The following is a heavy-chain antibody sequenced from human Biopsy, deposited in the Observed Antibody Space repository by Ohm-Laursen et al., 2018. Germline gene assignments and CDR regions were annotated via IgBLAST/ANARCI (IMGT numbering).Heavy chain of an antibody. D-gene: IGHD6-19*01. J-gene: IGHJ4*02. CDR3: ARSGWNFEFDS. CDR2: LSSRGSNI. Sequence: SLRLSCTASGFTFSDYYMSWIRQAPGKGLERISYLSSRGSNIYYADSVKGRFTISRDNAKNPLYLQMNSLRAEDTAIYYCARSGWNFEFDSWGKGTLVAVSS. CDR1: GFTFSDYY. V-gene: IGHV3-11*01.